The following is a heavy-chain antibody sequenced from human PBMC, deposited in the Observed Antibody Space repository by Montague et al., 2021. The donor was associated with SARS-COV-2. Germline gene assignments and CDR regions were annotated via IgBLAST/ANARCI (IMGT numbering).Heavy chain of an antibody. J-gene: IGHJ6*02. CDR2: IYYSGST. CDR1: GGSITSSSYY. Sequence: SETLSLTCTVSGGSITSSSYYWGWIRQPPGKGLEWIGSIYYSGSTYYNPSLKSRVTISVDTSKNQFSLKLSSVTAADTAVYYCARLAPDSGSPNGYYYNGMGVWGQGTTVTVSS. CDR3: ARLAPDSGSPNGYYYNGMGV. D-gene: IGHD1-26*01. V-gene: IGHV4-39*01.